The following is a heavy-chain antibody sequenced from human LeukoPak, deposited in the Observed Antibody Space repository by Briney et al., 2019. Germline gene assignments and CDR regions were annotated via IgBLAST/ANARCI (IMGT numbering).Heavy chain of an antibody. CDR1: GGTFSSYA. J-gene: IGHJ4*02. CDR3: ARHTGSGYYYGN. Sequence: SVKVSCKASGGTFSSYAISWVRQAPGEGLEWMGGIIPIFGTANYAQKFQGRVTITADESTGTAYMELSSLRSEDTAVYYCARHTGSGYYYGNWGQGTLVTVSS. V-gene: IGHV1-69*13. CDR2: IIPIFGTA. D-gene: IGHD3-22*01.